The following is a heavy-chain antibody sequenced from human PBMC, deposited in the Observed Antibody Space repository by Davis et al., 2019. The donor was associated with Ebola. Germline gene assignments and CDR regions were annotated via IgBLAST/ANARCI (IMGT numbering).Heavy chain of an antibody. CDR1: GYTLIELS. Sequence: ASVKVSCKVSGYTLIELSMHWVRQAPGKGLEWMGGFDPEDGETIYAQKFQGRVTMTEDTSTDTAYMELSSLRSEDTAVYYCATGAGGGHWNYYYYYMDVWGKGTTVTVSS. CDR3: ATGAGGGHWNYYYYYMDV. J-gene: IGHJ6*03. CDR2: FDPEDGET. D-gene: IGHD1-1*01. V-gene: IGHV1-24*01.